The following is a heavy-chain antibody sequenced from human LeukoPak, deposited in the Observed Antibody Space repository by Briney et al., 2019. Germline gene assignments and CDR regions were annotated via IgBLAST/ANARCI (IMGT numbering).Heavy chain of an antibody. D-gene: IGHD6-6*01. V-gene: IGHV3-23*01. J-gene: IGHJ4*02. CDR2: ITGNGGDT. Sequence: GGSLRLSCAASGFTFSSYAMSWVRQTPGKGLEWVSAITGNGGDTHPADSVKGRLTISRDNSKNTLYLQMDSLRAEDAAVYYCAKGSSSSRPYYFDYWGQGTLVTGSS. CDR3: AKGSSSSRPYYFDY. CDR1: GFTFSSYA.